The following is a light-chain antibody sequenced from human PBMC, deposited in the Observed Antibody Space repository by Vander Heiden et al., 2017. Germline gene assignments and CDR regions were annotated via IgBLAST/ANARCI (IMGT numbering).Light chain of an antibody. CDR1: ALPKQY. CDR2: KDT. CDR3: QSTDISGASVL. V-gene: IGLV3-25*03. J-gene: IGLJ2*01. Sequence: SSDLTQPPPVPLPPGQTARITSPGDALPKQYAYWYQQKPGQAHLLVIYKDTERPSGIPERFSGSSSGTTVTLTIGGVQAEDEADYYCQSTDISGASVLFGGGTKLTVL.